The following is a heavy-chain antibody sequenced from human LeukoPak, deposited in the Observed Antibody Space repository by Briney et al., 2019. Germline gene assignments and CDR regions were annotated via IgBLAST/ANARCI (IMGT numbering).Heavy chain of an antibody. CDR2: ISGSGYYS. J-gene: IGHJ4*02. V-gene: IGHV3-23*01. CDR3: AKGGPTGRNYFDF. Sequence: GRSLRLSCAASEFTFDNYAVSWVRQAPGKGLEWVSVISGSGYYSYYADSVKGRFTVSRDNSKTTLYLQMNSLRADDTAVYYCAKGGPTGRNYFDFWGQGTLVTVSS. D-gene: IGHD2-8*02. CDR1: EFTFDNYA.